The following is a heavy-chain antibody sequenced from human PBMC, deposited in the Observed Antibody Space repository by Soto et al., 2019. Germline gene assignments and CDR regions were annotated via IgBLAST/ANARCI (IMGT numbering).Heavy chain of an antibody. CDR3: ASSRYGYIFYDY. CDR1: GGSISSGDYY. CDR2: IYYSGST. V-gene: IGHV4-30-4*01. D-gene: IGHD5-18*01. Sequence: QVQLQESGPGLVKPSQTLSLTCTVSGGSISSGDYYWSWIRQPPGKGLEWIGYIYYSGSTYYNPSLKSRLTISVDTSKNQLSLRLSSVTAADTAVYYCASSRYGYIFYDYWGQGTLVTVSS. J-gene: IGHJ4*02.